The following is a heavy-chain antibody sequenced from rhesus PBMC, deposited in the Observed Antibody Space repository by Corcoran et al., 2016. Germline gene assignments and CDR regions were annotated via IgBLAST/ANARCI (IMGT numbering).Heavy chain of an antibody. J-gene: IGHJ4*01. D-gene: IGHD6-25*01. Sequence: QLQLQESGPGLVKPSETLSVTCAVSGGSISSSYWSWIRQAPGKGLEWIGYIYGSGSSTNYNPSLKSRVTRSVDTSKNQLSLKLSSVTTADTAVYYCARAQGIAAAATFDYWGQGVLVTVSS. V-gene: IGHV4-169*01. CDR2: IYGSGSST. CDR3: ARAQGIAAAATFDY. CDR1: GGSISSSY.